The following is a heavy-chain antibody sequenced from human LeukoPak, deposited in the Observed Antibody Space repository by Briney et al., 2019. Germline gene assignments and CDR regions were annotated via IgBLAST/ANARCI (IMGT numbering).Heavy chain of an antibody. CDR1: GFTFSSYA. D-gene: IGHD6-6*01. V-gene: IGHV3-30-3*01. J-gene: IGHJ4*02. CDR3: ARDLDRVSLDY. Sequence: GGSLRLSCAASGFTFSSYAMHWVRQAPGKGLEWVAVISYDGSNKYSADSVKGRFTMSRDNSKNTLYLQMNSLRAEDTAVYYCARDLDRVSLDYWGQGTLVTVSS. CDR2: ISYDGSNK.